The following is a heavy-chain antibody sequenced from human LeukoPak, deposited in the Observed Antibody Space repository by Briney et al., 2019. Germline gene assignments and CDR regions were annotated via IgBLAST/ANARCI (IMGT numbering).Heavy chain of an antibody. J-gene: IGHJ4*02. CDR1: GFTVSSNY. CDR2: IYSGGST. V-gene: IGHV3-66*02. CDR3: ARDKWYSSSWYDY. D-gene: IGHD6-13*01. Sequence: PGGSLRLSCAASGFTVSSNYMSWVRQAPGKGLEWVSVIYSGGSTYYADSVKGRFTISRDNSKNTLYLQMNSLRAEDTAAYYCARDKWYSSSWYDYWGQGTLVTVSS.